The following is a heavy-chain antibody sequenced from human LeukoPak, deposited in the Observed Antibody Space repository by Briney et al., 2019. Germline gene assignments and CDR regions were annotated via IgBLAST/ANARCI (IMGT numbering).Heavy chain of an antibody. CDR3: ARWYSSGWAFDY. D-gene: IGHD6-19*01. Sequence: SETLSLTCTVSGVSFSTYYWTWIRQPAGKGLEWIGRIYSSGNTNYNPSLESRVTMSIDTSKNQFSLKLTSVTAADTAVYYCARWYSSGWAFDYWGQGTLVTVSS. CDR1: GVSFSTYY. CDR2: IYSSGNT. V-gene: IGHV4-4*07. J-gene: IGHJ4*02.